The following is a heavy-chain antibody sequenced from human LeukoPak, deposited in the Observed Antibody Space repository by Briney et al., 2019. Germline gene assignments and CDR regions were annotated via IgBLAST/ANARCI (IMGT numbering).Heavy chain of an antibody. CDR1: GYTFTSYG. D-gene: IGHD3-22*01. CDR3: ARDQDGDYYDSRPPSSSGY. V-gene: IGHV1-18*01. CDR2: ISAYNGNT. Sequence: ASVKVSCKASGYTFTSYGLSWVRQAPGQGLEWMGWISAYNGNTKYAQNVQGRITMTTDTSTSTAYMELRSLRSDDTAVYYCARDQDGDYYDSRPPSSSGYWGQGTLVTVSS. J-gene: IGHJ4*02.